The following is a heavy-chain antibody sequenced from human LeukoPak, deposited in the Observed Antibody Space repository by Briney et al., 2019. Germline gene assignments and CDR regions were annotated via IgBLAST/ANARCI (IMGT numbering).Heavy chain of an antibody. CDR2: IYHSGST. D-gene: IGHD1-26*01. CDR3: ARGLGGSYFGGHFDY. Sequence: PSETLSLTCTVSGGSISSYYWGWIRQPPGKGLEWIGSIYHSGSTYYNPSLKSRVTISVDTSKNQFSLKLSSVTAADTAVYYCARGLGGSYFGGHFDYWGQGTLVTVSS. CDR1: GGSISSYY. V-gene: IGHV4-39*07. J-gene: IGHJ4*02.